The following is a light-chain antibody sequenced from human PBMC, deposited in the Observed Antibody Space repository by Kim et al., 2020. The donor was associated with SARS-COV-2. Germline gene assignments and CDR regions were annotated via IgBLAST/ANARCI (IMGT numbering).Light chain of an antibody. Sequence: DIVMTQSPDYLAVSLGERATINCRSSQSVLFSPNNKNYLAWYQHKPGQPPKLLISWASTREPGVPDRFSGSGSGTDFTLTISSLQAEDVALYYCQQYYNMYTFGQGTKLEI. CDR3: QQYYNMYT. V-gene: IGKV4-1*01. J-gene: IGKJ2*01. CDR1: QSVLFSPNNKNY. CDR2: WAS.